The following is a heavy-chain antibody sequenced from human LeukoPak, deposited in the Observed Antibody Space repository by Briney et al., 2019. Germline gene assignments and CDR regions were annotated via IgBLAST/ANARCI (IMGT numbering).Heavy chain of an antibody. CDR3: AKVDGYNVGY. CDR1: GFTFSSYG. J-gene: IGHJ4*02. V-gene: IGHV3-30*02. Sequence: GGSLRLSCAASGFTFSSYGMHWVRQVPGKGLEWVAFIRYDGSNKHYADSVKGRFTISRDNSKNTLYLQMNSLRAEDTAVYYCAKVDGYNVGYWGQGTLVTVSS. CDR2: IRYDGSNK. D-gene: IGHD5-24*01.